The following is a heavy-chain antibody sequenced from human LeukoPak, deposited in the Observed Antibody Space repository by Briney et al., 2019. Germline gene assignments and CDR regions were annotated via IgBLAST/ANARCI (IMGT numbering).Heavy chain of an antibody. Sequence: PSETLSLTCTVSGGSISSYYWSWIRQPPGKGLEWIGYIYYSGSTNYNPSLKSRVTISVDTSKNQFSLKLSYVTAADTAVYYCARGGIQLWLYVLDYWGQGTLVTVSS. D-gene: IGHD5-18*01. J-gene: IGHJ4*02. CDR2: IYYSGST. CDR1: GGSISSYY. V-gene: IGHV4-59*01. CDR3: ARGGIQLWLYVLDY.